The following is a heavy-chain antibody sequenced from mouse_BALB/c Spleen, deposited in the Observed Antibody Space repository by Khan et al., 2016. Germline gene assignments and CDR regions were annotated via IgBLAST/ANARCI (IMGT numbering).Heavy chain of an antibody. D-gene: IGHD2-2*01. J-gene: IGHJ4*01. CDR3: TRGKSLGYDGGIYAMDY. CDR1: RFTFSNYW. CDR2: IRLKSNNYAT. V-gene: IGHV6-6*02. Sequence: EVKLEESGGGLVQPGGSMKLSCVASRFTFSNYWMNWVRQSPEKGLEWVGEIRLKSNNYATQYAEPVKGRFTISRDDSKSSVYLQMNNLRAEDTGIYYCTRGKSLGYDGGIYAMDYWGQGTSVTVSS.